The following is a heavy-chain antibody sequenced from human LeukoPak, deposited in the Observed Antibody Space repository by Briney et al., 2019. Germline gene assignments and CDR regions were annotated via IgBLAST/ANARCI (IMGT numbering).Heavy chain of an antibody. CDR2: IYYSGST. V-gene: IGHV4-31*03. J-gene: IGHJ4*02. Sequence: PSETLSLTCTVSGGSISSGGYYWSWIRQHPGKGLEWIGYIYYSGSTYYNPSLKSRVTISVDTSKNQCSLKLSSVTAADTAVYYCAREYYYDSSGLNWGQGTLVTVSS. CDR3: AREYYYDSSGLN. D-gene: IGHD3-22*01. CDR1: GGSISSGGYY.